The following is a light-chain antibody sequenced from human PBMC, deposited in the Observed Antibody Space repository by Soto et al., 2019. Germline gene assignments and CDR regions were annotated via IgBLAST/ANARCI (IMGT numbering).Light chain of an antibody. J-gene: IGKJ4*01. CDR2: LGS. Sequence: DIVMTQSPLSLPVTPGEPASISCRSSQSLLHSNGYNYLDWYLQKPGQSPQLLIYLGSNRASGVPDRFSGSGSGTDFTLKISRVEAEDVGVYYCMQVQQNVPTFGGGTKVDI. CDR3: MQVQQNVPT. V-gene: IGKV2-28*01. CDR1: QSLLHSNGYNY.